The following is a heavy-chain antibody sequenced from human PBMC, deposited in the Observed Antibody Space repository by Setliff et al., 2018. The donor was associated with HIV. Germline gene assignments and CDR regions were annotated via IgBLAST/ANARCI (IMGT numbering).Heavy chain of an antibody. CDR3: ARGLPDCSGGNCYPYRFDY. CDR1: GYTFTKYD. J-gene: IGHJ4*02. Sequence: ASVKVSCKASGYTFTKYDINWVRQATGQGLEWMGWMNPNSGNAEYAQRFQGRVTLTRNTSISTAYMELSSLTSEDTAVYFCARGLPDCSGGNCYPYRFDYWGQGTLVTVSS. CDR2: MNPNSGNA. V-gene: IGHV1-8*03. D-gene: IGHD2-15*01.